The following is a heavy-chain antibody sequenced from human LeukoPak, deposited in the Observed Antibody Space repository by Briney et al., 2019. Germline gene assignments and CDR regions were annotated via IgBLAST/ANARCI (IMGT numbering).Heavy chain of an antibody. J-gene: IGHJ4*02. D-gene: IGHD1-1*01. CDR1: GFTFSTYS. V-gene: IGHV3-48*01. CDR2: ISSISSGI. Sequence: GGSLRLSCAASGFTFSTYSMNWVRQAPGKGLEWVSYISSISSGIYYADSVQGRFTTSRDNGKNSLYLQMNSLRAEDTAVYYCTRDANWNPDYWGQGTLVTVSS. CDR3: TRDANWNPDY.